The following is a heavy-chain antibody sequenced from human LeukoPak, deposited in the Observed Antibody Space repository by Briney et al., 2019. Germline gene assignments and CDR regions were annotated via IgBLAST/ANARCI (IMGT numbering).Heavy chain of an antibody. CDR3: ARARSGSYYAFDI. D-gene: IGHD1-26*01. CDR1: GFTVSSNY. V-gene: IGHV3-53*01. J-gene: IGHJ3*02. Sequence: GGSLRLSCAASGFTVSSNYMSWVRQAPGKGLEWVSVIYSGGSTYYADSVKGRFTISRDNSKNTLYLQMSSLRAEDTAVYYCARARSGSYYAFDIWGQGTMVTVSS. CDR2: IYSGGST.